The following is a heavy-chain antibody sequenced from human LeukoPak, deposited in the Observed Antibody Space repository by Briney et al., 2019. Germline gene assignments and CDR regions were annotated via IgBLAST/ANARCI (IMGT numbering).Heavy chain of an antibody. J-gene: IGHJ6*03. CDR3: HSSSIVYYYMDV. CDR2: IYYSGST. CDR1: GGSISSYY. D-gene: IGHD6-6*01. Sequence: PSETLSLTCTVSGGSISSYYWSWIRQPPGEGLEWIGYIYYSGSTNYNPSLKSRVTISVDTSKNQFSLKLSSVTAADTAVYYCHSSSIVYYYMDVWGKGTTVTVSS. V-gene: IGHV4-59*12.